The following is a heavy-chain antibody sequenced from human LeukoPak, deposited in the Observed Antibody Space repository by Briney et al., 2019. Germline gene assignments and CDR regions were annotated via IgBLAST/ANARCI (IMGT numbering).Heavy chain of an antibody. D-gene: IGHD5-24*01. CDR1: FGSISSSSYY. J-gene: IGHJ6*03. CDR2: IYYSGST. V-gene: IGHV4-39*07. CDR3: ARDLGDGYPKGPYYYYYMDV. Sequence: SETLSLTCTVSFGSISSSSYYWGWTRQPPGKGLEWIGTIYYSGSTNYNPSLKSRVTISVDTSKNQFSLKLSSVTAADTAVYYCARDLGDGYPKGPYYYYYMDVWGKGTTVTVSS.